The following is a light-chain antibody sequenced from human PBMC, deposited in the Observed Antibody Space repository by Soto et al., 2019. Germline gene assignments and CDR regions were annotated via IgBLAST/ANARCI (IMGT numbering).Light chain of an antibody. J-gene: IGLJ2*01. V-gene: IGLV1-44*01. CDR1: TSNIGSHT. CDR3: AAWDDSLNGVV. CDR2: SNT. Sequence: QSVLTQPPSASGTPGQTIVISCSRGTSNIGSHTVNWFQQLPGTAPRLLIYSNTQRPSGVPDRFSGSKSGTSASLAINGLQSQYEGDYYCAAWDDSLNGVVFGGGTKLTVL.